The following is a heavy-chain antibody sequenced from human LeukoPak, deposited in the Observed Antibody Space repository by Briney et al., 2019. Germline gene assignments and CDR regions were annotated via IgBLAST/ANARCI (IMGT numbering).Heavy chain of an antibody. CDR2: TYYRSKWYN. Sequence: SQTLSLTCAISGDNVSSNSVAWNWIRQSPSRGLELLGRTYYRSKWYNDYAVSVKSRITINPDTSKNQFSLQLSSVTPEDTAVYFCARGWYYFDYWGQGTLVTVSS. J-gene: IGHJ4*02. CDR3: ARGWYYFDY. D-gene: IGHD6-19*01. CDR1: GDNVSSNSVA. V-gene: IGHV6-1*01.